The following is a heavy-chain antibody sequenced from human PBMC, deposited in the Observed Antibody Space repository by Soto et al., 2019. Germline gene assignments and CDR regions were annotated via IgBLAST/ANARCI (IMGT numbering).Heavy chain of an antibody. CDR3: AREGWELPHYFDY. J-gene: IGHJ4*02. V-gene: IGHV4-59*01. CDR1: GGSISSYY. CDR2: IYYSGST. D-gene: IGHD1-26*01. Sequence: SETLSLTCTVSGGSISSYYWSWIRQPPGKGLEWIGYIYYSGSTNYNPSLKSRVTISVDTSKNQFSLKLSSVTAADTAVYYCAREGWELPHYFDYWGQGTLVTVSS.